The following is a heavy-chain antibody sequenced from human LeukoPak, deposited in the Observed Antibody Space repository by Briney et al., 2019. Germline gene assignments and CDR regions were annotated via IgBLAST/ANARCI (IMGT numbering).Heavy chain of an antibody. J-gene: IGHJ3*02. Sequence: GGTLRLSCAASGFTFRNYAMTWVRQAPGKGLEWVSTIGGGGSTTYYADSVKGRFTISRDNSKNTLYLQMNSLRAEDTAVYYCAKPLRDYYDGRGDAFDIWGQGTMVTVSS. V-gene: IGHV3-23*01. CDR1: GFTFRNYA. CDR2: IGGGGSTT. D-gene: IGHD3-22*01. CDR3: AKPLRDYYDGRGDAFDI.